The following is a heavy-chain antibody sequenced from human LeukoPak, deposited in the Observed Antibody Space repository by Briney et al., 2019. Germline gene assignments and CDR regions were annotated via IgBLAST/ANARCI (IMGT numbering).Heavy chain of an antibody. CDR2: ISYDGSNK. CDR1: GFTFSSYA. V-gene: IGHV3-30-3*01. CDR3: AKSYGDDDAFDI. Sequence: PGRSLRLSCAASGFTFSSYAMHWVRQAPGKGLEWVAVISYDGSNKYYADSVKGRFTISRDNSKNTLYLQMNSLRAEDTAVYYCAKSYGDDDAFDIWGQGTMVTVSS. D-gene: IGHD4-17*01. J-gene: IGHJ3*02.